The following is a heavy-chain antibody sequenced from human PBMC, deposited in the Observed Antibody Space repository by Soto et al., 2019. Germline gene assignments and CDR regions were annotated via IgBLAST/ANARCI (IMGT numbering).Heavy chain of an antibody. CDR2: ISAYNGNT. CDR3: ARVSGGTMVRGVITTSYYYYGMDV. Sequence: QVQLVQSGAEVKQPGASVKVSCKASGYTFTSYGISWVRQAPGQGLEWMGWISAYNGNTNYAQKLQGRVTMTTDTSTSTAYMELRSLRSDDTAVYYCARVSGGTMVRGVITTSYYYYGMDVWGQGTTVTVSS. D-gene: IGHD3-10*01. J-gene: IGHJ6*02. CDR1: GYTFTSYG. V-gene: IGHV1-18*04.